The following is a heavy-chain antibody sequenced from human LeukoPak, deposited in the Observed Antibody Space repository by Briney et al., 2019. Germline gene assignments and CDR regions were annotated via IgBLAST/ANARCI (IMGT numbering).Heavy chain of an antibody. J-gene: IGHJ4*02. D-gene: IGHD4-17*01. CDR2: ISYDGSNK. CDR3: ARYGPEVYYFDY. CDR1: GFTFSSNG. Sequence: PGRSLRLSCAASGFTFSSNGMHWVRQAPGKGLEWVAVISYDGSNKYYADSVKGRFTISRDNSKNTLYLQMNSLRAEDTAVYYCARYGPEVYYFDYWGQGTLVTVSS. V-gene: IGHV3-30*03.